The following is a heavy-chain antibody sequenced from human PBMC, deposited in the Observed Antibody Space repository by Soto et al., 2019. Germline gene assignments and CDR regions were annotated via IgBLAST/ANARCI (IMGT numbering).Heavy chain of an antibody. CDR2: ISYDGSNK. CDR1: GFTFSSYA. Sequence: QVQLVESGGGVVQPGRSLRLSCAASGFTFSSYAMHWVRQAPGKGLEWVAVISYDGSNKYYADSVKGRFTISRENSKNPLYLQVNSLRAEDKAVYYCAGLLAQPLTNWFGPWGQGTLVTVSS. CDR3: AGLLAQPLTNWFGP. J-gene: IGHJ5*02. V-gene: IGHV3-30-3*01. D-gene: IGHD2-2*01.